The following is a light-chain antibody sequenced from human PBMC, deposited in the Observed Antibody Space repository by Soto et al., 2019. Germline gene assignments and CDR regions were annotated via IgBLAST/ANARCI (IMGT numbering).Light chain of an antibody. CDR1: TGAVTNGHY. CDR3: LLSYNGPYV. J-gene: IGLJ1*01. Sequence: QAVVTQEPSLTVSLGGTVTLTCGSSTGAVTNGHYPYWFQQKLGQAPRTLIYDTTNRHSWTPARFSGSLLGGKAALTLSGAQPEDEAEYYCLLSYNGPYVFGTGTKVTVL. V-gene: IGLV7-46*01. CDR2: DTT.